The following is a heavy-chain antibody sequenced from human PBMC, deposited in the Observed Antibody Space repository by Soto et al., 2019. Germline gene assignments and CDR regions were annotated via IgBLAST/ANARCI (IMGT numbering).Heavy chain of an antibody. CDR1: GFTFSDSP. CDR3: ARQWGDFPDH. J-gene: IGHJ5*02. D-gene: IGHD3-16*01. Sequence: EVQLVESGGGLVRPGGSLKLSCAASGFTFSDSPIHWVRQASGRGLEWVGRIRDKANTYATAYAASVKGRFTFSRDDSKNTAYLQMNNLKTEDTAVYYRARQWGDFPDHWGQGALVTVSS. CDR2: IRDKANTYAT. V-gene: IGHV3-73*02.